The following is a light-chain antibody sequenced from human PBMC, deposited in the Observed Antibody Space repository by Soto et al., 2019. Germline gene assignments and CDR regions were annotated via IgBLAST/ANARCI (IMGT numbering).Light chain of an antibody. V-gene: IGKV1-5*03. CDR1: QSISDW. J-gene: IGKJ4*01. Sequence: NQMTQSPSTLSASVGDRVTITCRASQSISDWLAWYQQKPGKAPKLLIYKASSLESGVPSRFSGSGSGTEFTLTISSLQPDDFATYYCQQYKSYSLTFGGGTKVDIK. CDR3: QQYKSYSLT. CDR2: KAS.